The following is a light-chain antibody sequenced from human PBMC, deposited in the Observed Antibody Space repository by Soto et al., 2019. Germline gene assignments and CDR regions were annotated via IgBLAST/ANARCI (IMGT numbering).Light chain of an antibody. CDR3: TSYTSASTLV. CDR1: SDDIGANNY. CDR2: EAA. J-gene: IGLJ2*01. Sequence: QSALTQPASVSGSPGQSITISCTGTSDDIGANNYVSWYQHHPGKAPKILIYEAANRPSGISHRFSGSKSGNTASLTISGLQAEDAADYFCTSYTSASTLVFGGGTNLTVL. V-gene: IGLV2-14*01.